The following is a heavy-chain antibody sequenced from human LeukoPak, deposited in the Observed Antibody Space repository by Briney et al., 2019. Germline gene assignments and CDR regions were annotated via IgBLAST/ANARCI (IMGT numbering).Heavy chain of an antibody. CDR2: IKQDGSEK. CDR3: AKEAATSQIDY. CDR1: GFTFTNYW. D-gene: IGHD6-25*01. Sequence: GGSLRLSCAASGFTFTNYWMSWVRQAPGKGLEWVANIKQDGSEKYYVDSVKGRFTISRDNFKNTLSLQMNSLRADDTAVYFCAKEAATSQIDYWGQGTLVTVSS. V-gene: IGHV3-7*01. J-gene: IGHJ4*02.